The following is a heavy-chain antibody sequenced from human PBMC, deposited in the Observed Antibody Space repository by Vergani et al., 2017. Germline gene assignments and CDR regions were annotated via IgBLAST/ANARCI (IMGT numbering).Heavy chain of an antibody. D-gene: IGHD2-2*01. CDR1: GYTFSDHH. CDR3: ARLARVVVPAARPLDL. Sequence: QVQLVQSGAEVKKPGASVKVSCKASGYTFSDHHLHWVRQAPGHGLEWGGWININSGATKLAQKFQGRVTMGTDTSSSTCYMELSSLRSDDTAVYYCARLARVVVPAARPLDLWGQGTLITVSS. J-gene: IGHJ4*02. CDR2: ININSGAT. V-gene: IGHV1-2*02.